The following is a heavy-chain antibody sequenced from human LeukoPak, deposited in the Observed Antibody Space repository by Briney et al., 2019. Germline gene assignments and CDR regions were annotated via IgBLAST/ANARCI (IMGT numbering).Heavy chain of an antibody. Sequence: ASVKVSCKASGGTFSSYAISWVRQAPGQGLEWMGRIIPIFGTANYAQEFQGRVTITTDESTSTAYMELSSLRSEDTAVYYCARATLGYCSGGSCYGTFDYWGQGTLVTVSS. CDR3: ARATLGYCSGGSCYGTFDY. D-gene: IGHD2-15*01. J-gene: IGHJ4*02. CDR2: IIPIFGTA. CDR1: GGTFSSYA. V-gene: IGHV1-69*05.